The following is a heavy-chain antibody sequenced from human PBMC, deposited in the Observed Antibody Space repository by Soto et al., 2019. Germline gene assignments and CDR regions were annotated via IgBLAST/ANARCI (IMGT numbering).Heavy chain of an antibody. V-gene: IGHV1-18*01. CDR2: ISAYNGNT. CDR3: ARDIVVVPAALGKRFDY. CDR1: GYTFTSYG. Sequence: ASVKVSCKASGYTFTSYGISWVRQAPGQGLEWMGWISAYNGNTNYAQKLQGRVTMTTDTSTSTAYMEMRSLRSDDTAVYYCARDIVVVPAALGKRFDYWGQGTLVTVSS. J-gene: IGHJ4*02. D-gene: IGHD2-2*01.